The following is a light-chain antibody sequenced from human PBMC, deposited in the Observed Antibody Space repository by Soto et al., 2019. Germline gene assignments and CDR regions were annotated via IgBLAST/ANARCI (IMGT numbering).Light chain of an antibody. J-gene: IGLJ2*01. CDR2: DVS. CDR3: SSYTSSSTLT. CDR1: SSDVGGYNY. Sequence: QSVLTQPASVSGSPGQSITISCTGTSSDVGGYNYVSWYQQHSGKAPKLMIYDVSNRPSGVSNRFSGSKSGNTASLTISGLQAEDEADYYCSSYTSSSTLTFGGGTKLTVL. V-gene: IGLV2-14*01.